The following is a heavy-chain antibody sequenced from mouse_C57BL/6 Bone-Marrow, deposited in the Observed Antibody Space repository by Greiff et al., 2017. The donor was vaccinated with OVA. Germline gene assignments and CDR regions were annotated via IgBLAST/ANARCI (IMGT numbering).Heavy chain of an antibody. CDR2: IHPNSGST. J-gene: IGHJ4*01. V-gene: IGHV1-64*01. Sequence: QVQLQQPGAELVKPGASVKLSCKASGYTFTSYWMHWVKQRPGQGLEWIGMIHPNSGSTNYNEKFKSKATLTVDKSSSTAYMQLSSLTSEDSAVDYCAQTAQATVDYAMDDWGQGTSVTVSS. D-gene: IGHD3-2*02. CDR3: AQTAQATVDYAMDD. CDR1: GYTFTSYW.